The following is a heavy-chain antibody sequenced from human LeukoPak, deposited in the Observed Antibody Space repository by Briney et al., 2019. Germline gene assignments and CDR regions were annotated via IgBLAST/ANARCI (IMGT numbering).Heavy chain of an antibody. CDR2: FIPFFGKA. V-gene: IGHV1-69*13. J-gene: IGHJ4*02. Sequence: SVKVSCKASGDTFNSYAFTWVRQAPGQGLEWMGGFIPFFGKANYAQKFQGRVTITADESTSTAYMELSSLRSEDTAVYYCAAKFTEAVRPDFDYWGQGTLVTVSS. CDR1: GDTFNSYA. CDR3: AAKFTEAVRPDFDY. D-gene: IGHD6-6*01.